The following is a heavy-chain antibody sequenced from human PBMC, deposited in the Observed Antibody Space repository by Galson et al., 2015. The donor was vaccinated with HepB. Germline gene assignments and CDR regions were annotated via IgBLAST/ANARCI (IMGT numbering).Heavy chain of an antibody. V-gene: IGHV3-30*18. CDR3: VKTLEPDCGGACYPFYFDY. D-gene: IGHD2-21*02. Sequence: SLRLSCAASGFSFSTYGMHWVRQAPGKGLEWVAVISYDGSKKYYVDSVKGRFTISRENSKNTLSLQMSSLRPEDTAVYYCVKTLEPDCGGACYPFYFDYWGQGTLVTVSS. CDR2: ISYDGSKK. J-gene: IGHJ4*02. CDR1: GFSFSTYG.